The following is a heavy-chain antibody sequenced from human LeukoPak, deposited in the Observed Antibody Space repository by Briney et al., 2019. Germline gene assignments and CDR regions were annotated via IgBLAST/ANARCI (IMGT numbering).Heavy chain of an antibody. CDR2: INHSGST. J-gene: IGHJ4*02. CDR1: GGSFSDYY. V-gene: IGHV4-34*01. CDR3: ARGYSGNYYGFHVDPYFDY. D-gene: IGHD1-26*01. Sequence: SETLSLTCAVYGGSFSDYYWTWIRQPPGEGLEWIGEINHSGSTSYNPSLKSRVTISVDTSKKQFSLKLSSVTAADTAVYYCARGYSGNYYGFHVDPYFDYWGQGTLVTVSS.